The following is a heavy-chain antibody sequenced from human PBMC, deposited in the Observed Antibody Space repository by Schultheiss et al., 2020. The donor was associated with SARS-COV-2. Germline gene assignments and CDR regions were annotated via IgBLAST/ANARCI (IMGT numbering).Heavy chain of an antibody. CDR3: AREDYDSSGYSMDV. V-gene: IGHV4-59*12. D-gene: IGHD3-22*01. J-gene: IGHJ6*02. CDR1: GGSISSYY. Sequence: SETLSLTCTVSGGSISSYYWSWIRQPPGKGLEWIGYIYYSGSTNYNPSLKSRVTMSVDTSKNQFSLKLSSVTAADTAVYYCAREDYDSSGYSMDVWGQGTTVTVSS. CDR2: IYYSGST.